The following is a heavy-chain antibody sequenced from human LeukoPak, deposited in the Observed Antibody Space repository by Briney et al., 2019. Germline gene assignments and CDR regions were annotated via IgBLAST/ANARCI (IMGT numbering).Heavy chain of an antibody. CDR2: VYYSGST. Sequence: SETLSLTCTVSGGSISSSSYYLGWIRQPPGKGLEWIGSVYYSGSTYHNPSLKSRITISVDTSKKQFSLQLRSVTAADTAVYYCARHSLMWGCDCWGQGMLLTVSS. CDR3: ARHSLMWGCDC. D-gene: IGHD1-26*01. CDR1: GGSISSSSYY. J-gene: IGHJ4*02. V-gene: IGHV4-39*01.